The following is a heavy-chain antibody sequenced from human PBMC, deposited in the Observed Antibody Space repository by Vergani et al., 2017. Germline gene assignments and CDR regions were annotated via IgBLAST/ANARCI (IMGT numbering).Heavy chain of an antibody. CDR3: AKETQDDTVEAPAAIQGTFDN. J-gene: IGHJ4*02. D-gene: IGHD2-2*02. V-gene: IGHV3-33*06. CDR2: IWSDGSKK. CDR1: GLTFSNYA. Sequence: QVQLVESGGGVVQPGRSLRLSCAASGLTFSNYAMHWVRQAPGKGLEWVAVIWSDGSKKYYGDSVRGRFTISRDNSKNTLYLQMNSLRAEDTAVYYCAKETQDDTVEAPAAIQGTFDNWGQGTLVIVS.